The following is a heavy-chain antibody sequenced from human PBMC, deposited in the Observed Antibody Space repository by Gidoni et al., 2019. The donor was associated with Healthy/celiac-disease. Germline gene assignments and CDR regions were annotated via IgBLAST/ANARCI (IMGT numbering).Heavy chain of an antibody. CDR3: ARAYWNDYYDSSGYYVY. CDR2: IRSSSSTI. J-gene: IGHJ4*02. Sequence: EVQLVESGGGWVQPGGSLRLSCAASGFTFSRYSMNWVRQAPGKGLEWVSYIRSSSSTIYYADSVKGRFTISRDNAKNSLYLQMNSLRDEDTAVYYCARAYWNDYYDSSGYYVYWGQGTLVTVSS. V-gene: IGHV3-48*02. D-gene: IGHD3-22*01. CDR1: GFTFSRYS.